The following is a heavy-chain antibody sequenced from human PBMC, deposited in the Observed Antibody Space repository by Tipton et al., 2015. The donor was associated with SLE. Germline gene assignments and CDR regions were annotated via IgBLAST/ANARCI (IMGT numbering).Heavy chain of an antibody. J-gene: IGHJ2*01. CDR2: ISTSGST. V-gene: IGHV4-4*08. CDR3: ARRAVTGDWYFDL. D-gene: IGHD2-21*02. CDR1: GASVSSHY. Sequence: TLSLTCNVSGASVSSHYWSWIRQPPGKGLEWIGDISTSGSTNSNPSLKSRITISVDTSKNQFSLKLTSVTAADTAVYYCARRAVTGDWYFDLWGRGTLVTVSS.